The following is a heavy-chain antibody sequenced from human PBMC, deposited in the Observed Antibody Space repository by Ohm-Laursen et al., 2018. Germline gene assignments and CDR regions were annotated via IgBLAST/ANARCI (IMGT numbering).Heavy chain of an antibody. CDR1: GGSFSGYY. CDR3: ARVKQWLIYAFDI. J-gene: IGHJ3*02. D-gene: IGHD6-19*01. CDR2: INHSGSI. V-gene: IGHV4-34*01. Sequence: SETLSLTCAVYGGSFSGYYWSWIRQPPGKGLEWIGEINHSGSINYNPSLRSRVTMSVDTSKNQFSLKLNSVTAADTAVYYCARVKQWLIYAFDIWGQGTMVTVSS.